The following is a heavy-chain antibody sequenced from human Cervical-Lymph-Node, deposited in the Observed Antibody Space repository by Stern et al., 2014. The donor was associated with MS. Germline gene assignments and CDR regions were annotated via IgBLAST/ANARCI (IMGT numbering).Heavy chain of an antibody. Sequence: EVQLVESGGGLVQPGGSLRLSCAASGFTFSSYWMHWVRPAPGKGLVWVSRINSDGSSTSYADSVKGRFTISRDNAKNTLYLQMNSLRAEDTAVYYCARAGYDSSGYYQNCDYWGQGILVTVSS. J-gene: IGHJ4*02. V-gene: IGHV3-74*02. CDR2: INSDGSST. CDR3: ARAGYDSSGYYQNCDY. D-gene: IGHD3-22*01. CDR1: GFTFSSYW.